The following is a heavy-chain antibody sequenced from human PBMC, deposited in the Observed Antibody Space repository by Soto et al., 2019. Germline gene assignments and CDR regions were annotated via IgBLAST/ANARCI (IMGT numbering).Heavy chain of an antibody. V-gene: IGHV1-69*01. Sequence: QVQLVQSGGEVKKSGSSVKVSCKASGGTFSSYAISWVRQAPGQGLEWMGGIIPIFGTANYAQKFQGRVTITADESTSTAYMELSSLRSEDTAVYYCAREGASGSHIGYWGQGTLVTVSS. D-gene: IGHD3-22*01. J-gene: IGHJ4*02. CDR1: GGTFSSYA. CDR3: AREGASGSHIGY. CDR2: IIPIFGTA.